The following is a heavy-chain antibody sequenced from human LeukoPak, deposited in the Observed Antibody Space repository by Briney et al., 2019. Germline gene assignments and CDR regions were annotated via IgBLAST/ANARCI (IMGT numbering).Heavy chain of an antibody. CDR2: IYSGGST. CDR3: ARDRDERYSYGYGSYYYYGMDV. V-gene: IGHV3-53*04. CDR1: GFTASSNY. D-gene: IGHD5-18*01. Sequence: GGSLRFSCAASGFTASSNYMTWVRQAPGKGLYWVSVIYSGGSTYYADSVKGGFTISRHNSKNTLYLQMNSLRAEDTAVYYCARDRDERYSYGYGSYYYYGMDVWCQGTTVTVCS. J-gene: IGHJ6*02.